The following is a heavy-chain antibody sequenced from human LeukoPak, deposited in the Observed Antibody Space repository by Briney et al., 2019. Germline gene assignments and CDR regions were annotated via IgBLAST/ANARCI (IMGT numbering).Heavy chain of an antibody. CDR3: AKDSGYDGGPTFDY. V-gene: IGHV3-23*01. Sequence: PGGSLRLSCAASGFTFSSYALSWVRQAPGEGLEWVSAISGSGGSTYYADSVKGRFTISRDNSKNTLYLQMNSLRAEDTAVYYCAKDSGYDGGPTFDYWGQGTLVTVSS. D-gene: IGHD5-12*01. J-gene: IGHJ4*02. CDR2: ISGSGGST. CDR1: GFTFSSYA.